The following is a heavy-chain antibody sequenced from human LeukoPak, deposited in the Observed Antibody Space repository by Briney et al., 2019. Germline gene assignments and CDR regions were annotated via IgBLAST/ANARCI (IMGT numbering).Heavy chain of an antibody. D-gene: IGHD5-12*01. Sequence: GGSLRLSCAASGFTFSSYGMHWVRQAPGKGLEWVAVISYDGSNKYYADSVKGRFTISRDNSKNTLYLQMNSLRAEDTAVYYCARVKWLPSNYYYYYGMDVWGKGTTVTVSS. CDR3: ARVKWLPSNYYYYYGMDV. CDR1: GFTFSSYG. CDR2: ISYDGSNK. J-gene: IGHJ6*04. V-gene: IGHV3-30*03.